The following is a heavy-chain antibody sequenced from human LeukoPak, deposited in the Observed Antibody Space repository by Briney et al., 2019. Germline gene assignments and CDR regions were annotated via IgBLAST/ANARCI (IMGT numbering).Heavy chain of an antibody. CDR2: VNPNSGGT. Sequence: ASVKVSCKASGYTFTDYYIHWVRQAPGHGLEWMGWVNPNSGGTNYAQKFQGRVTMTRDTSISTAYMELSRLRSDDTAVYYCARSIAAAGTRYFQHWGQGTLVTVSS. J-gene: IGHJ1*01. CDR3: ARSIAAAGTRYFQH. V-gene: IGHV1-2*02. D-gene: IGHD6-13*01. CDR1: GYTFTDYY.